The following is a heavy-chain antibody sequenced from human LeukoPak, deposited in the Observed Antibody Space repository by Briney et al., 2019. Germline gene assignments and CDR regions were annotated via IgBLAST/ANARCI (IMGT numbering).Heavy chain of an antibody. Sequence: EASVKVSCKASGGTFSSYAISWVRQAPGQGLEWMGWMNPNSGNTGYAQKFQGRVTITRNTSISTAYMELSSLRSEDTAVYYCAREGEGNWFDPWGQGTLVTVSP. CDR2: MNPNSGNT. J-gene: IGHJ5*02. V-gene: IGHV1-8*03. CDR3: AREGEGNWFDP. D-gene: IGHD3-16*01. CDR1: GGTFSSYA.